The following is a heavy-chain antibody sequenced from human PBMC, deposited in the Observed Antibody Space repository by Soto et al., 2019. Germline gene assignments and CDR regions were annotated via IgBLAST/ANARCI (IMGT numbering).Heavy chain of an antibody. Sequence: QLQLQESGPGLVKPSETLSLTCPVSGGSISGYYWSWFRQPPGKGLEWIAFIHYTGSTNSNPSLKSRVTISVDTSKNQFSLKLSSVTAADTAVYYCARHSNEYRKSLDNWGQGTLVTVSS. CDR3: ARHSNEYRKSLDN. CDR2: IHYTGST. D-gene: IGHD1-1*01. CDR1: GGSISGYY. V-gene: IGHV4-59*08. J-gene: IGHJ4*02.